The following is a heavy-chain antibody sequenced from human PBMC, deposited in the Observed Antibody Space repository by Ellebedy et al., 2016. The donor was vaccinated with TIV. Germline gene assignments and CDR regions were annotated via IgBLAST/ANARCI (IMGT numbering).Heavy chain of an antibody. CDR1: GFSISRAYY. CDR2: IYSSGST. D-gene: IGHD2-21*01. Sequence: GSLRLXCTVSGFSISRAYYWVWIRQPPGKGLDWIGSIYSSGSTNYTPSLKSRVAISADTSKNQFFLELTSVTAADMAVYYCAKGAFDSFDSWGQGTLVTVSS. V-gene: IGHV4-38-2*02. J-gene: IGHJ4*02. CDR3: AKGAFDSFDS.